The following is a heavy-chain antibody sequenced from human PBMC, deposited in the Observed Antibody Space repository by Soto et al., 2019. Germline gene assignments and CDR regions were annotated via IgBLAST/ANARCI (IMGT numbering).Heavy chain of an antibody. V-gene: IGHV3-23*01. CDR3: AKVAYSDYTYYYFIDV. Sequence: GGSLRLSCAASGFTFNNYAMIWVRQAPGKGLEWVSAISGGGDSTYYADSVKGRFTISRDNSKNTLYLQMNSLRAEDTAVYFCAKVAYSDYTYYYFIDVWGQGTRVTVSS. CDR1: GFTFNNYA. CDR2: ISGGGDST. D-gene: IGHD4-17*01. J-gene: IGHJ6*03.